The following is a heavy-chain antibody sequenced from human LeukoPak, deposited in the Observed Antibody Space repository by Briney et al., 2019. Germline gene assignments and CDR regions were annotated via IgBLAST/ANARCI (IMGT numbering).Heavy chain of an antibody. CDR1: GYIFTDYY. V-gene: IGHV1-2*02. CDR3: ARSDCRGGSCLFDP. Sequence: ASVKVSCKASGYIFTDYYIHWVRQAPGQGLEWMGWINPSSGGTNYAQKFQGRVTMTRDMSTSTVYMDVSSLRSEDTAVYYCARSDCRGGSCLFDPWGQGTLVTVSS. D-gene: IGHD2-15*01. CDR2: INPSSGGT. J-gene: IGHJ5*02.